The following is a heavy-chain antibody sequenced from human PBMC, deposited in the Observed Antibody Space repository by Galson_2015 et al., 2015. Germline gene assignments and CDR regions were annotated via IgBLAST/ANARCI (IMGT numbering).Heavy chain of an antibody. CDR2: IYYTGST. Sequence: SLTCTVSGGSINGDYWSWIRPPPGRGLEWIGYIYYTGSTNYDPSLKSRVTISIDTSKNQFSLRVNSVTAADTAVYYCAKWNSGWFGDNWGQGTLVTVSS. CDR1: GGSINGDY. J-gene: IGHJ4*02. D-gene: IGHD6-19*01. V-gene: IGHV4-59*01. CDR3: AKWNSGWFGDN.